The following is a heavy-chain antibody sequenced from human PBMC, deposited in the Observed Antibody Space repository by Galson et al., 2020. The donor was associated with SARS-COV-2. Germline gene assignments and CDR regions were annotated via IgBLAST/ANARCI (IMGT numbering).Heavy chain of an antibody. Sequence: SETLTLTCAVPGGSISSGGYSWTWIRQTTGKGLEWIGYIYHSGANYYNPSPKSRLTISVDRSKNQLSLELSSVTAADTAVYYCARRYTYGLSPYWYFDLWGRGTLVTVSS. V-gene: IGHV4-30-2*01. CDR2: IYHSGAN. D-gene: IGHD5-18*01. CDR3: ARRYTYGLSPYWYFDL. CDR1: GGSISSGGYS. J-gene: IGHJ2*01.